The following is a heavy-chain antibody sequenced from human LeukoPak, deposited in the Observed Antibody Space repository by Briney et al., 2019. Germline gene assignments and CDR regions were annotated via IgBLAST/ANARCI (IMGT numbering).Heavy chain of an antibody. CDR1: GFTFNNYA. CDR2: ISGNGGDT. Sequence: GGSLRLSCAASGFTFNNYALSWVRQAPGKGLEWVSAISGNGGDTYYADSVEGRFTVSRGISKSTLYPQMNSLRVEDTAVYYCTKATTVTTFDYWGQGTLVTVSS. D-gene: IGHD4-17*01. CDR3: TKATTVTTFDY. J-gene: IGHJ4*02. V-gene: IGHV3-23*01.